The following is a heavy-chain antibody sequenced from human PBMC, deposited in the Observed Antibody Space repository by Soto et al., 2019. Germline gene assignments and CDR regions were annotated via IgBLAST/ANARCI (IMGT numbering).Heavy chain of an antibody. CDR2: IYHSGST. CDR3: QTPKLYFLHSVGSHHVPLGF. Sequence: SETLSLTCAVSGGSLSNYYWSWIRQPPGKGLEWIGEIYHSGSTNYNPSLKRRVTISVDTSKNHLSLKLSSVTAADTAVYYCQTPKLYFLHSVGSHHVPLGFWVQGTLVTVSS. D-gene: IGHD2-15*01. CDR1: GGSLSNYY. V-gene: IGHV4-34*01. J-gene: IGHJ4*02.